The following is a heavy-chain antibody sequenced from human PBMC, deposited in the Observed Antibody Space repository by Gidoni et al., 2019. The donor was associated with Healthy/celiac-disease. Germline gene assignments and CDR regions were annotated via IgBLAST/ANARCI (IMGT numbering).Heavy chain of an antibody. CDR2: IFSNDEK. Sequence: QVTLKESGPVLVKPTETLTLTCTVSGFSLSNARMGVSWIRQPPGKALEWLAHIFSNDEKSYSTSLKSRLTISKATSKSQVVLTMTNMDPVDTATYYCARLAGSSGWYWFDPWGQGTLVTVSS. D-gene: IGHD6-19*01. V-gene: IGHV2-26*01. CDR1: GFSLSNARMG. CDR3: ARLAGSSGWYWFDP. J-gene: IGHJ5*02.